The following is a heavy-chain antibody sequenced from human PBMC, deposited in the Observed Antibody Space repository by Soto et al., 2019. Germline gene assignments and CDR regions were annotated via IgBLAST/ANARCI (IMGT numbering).Heavy chain of an antibody. CDR2: IYYSGSA. J-gene: IGHJ1*01. D-gene: IGHD4-17*01. CDR1: GGSVNSENYY. V-gene: IGHV4-61*01. CDR3: ASWDYGDSELAEYFHY. Sequence: QVQLQESGPGLVKPSETLSLTCTVSGGSVNSENYYWSWIRQPPGKGLEWIGHIYYSGSANYNTSLKSRVTISVDTSKNQFSLRLSSVTAADTAVYYCASWDYGDSELAEYFHYWGQGTLVTVSS.